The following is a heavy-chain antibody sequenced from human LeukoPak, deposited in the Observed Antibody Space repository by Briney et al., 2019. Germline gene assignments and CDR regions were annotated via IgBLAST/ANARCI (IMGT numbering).Heavy chain of an antibody. CDR1: GGSISSYY. J-gene: IGHJ5*02. D-gene: IGHD6-13*01. Sequence: SETLSLTCTVSGGSISSYYWSWIRQPPGKGLEWIGYIYYSGSTNYNPSLKSRVTISVDTSKNRFSLKLSSVTAADTAVYYCARGSSSWYSRGFWFDPWGQGTLVTVSS. CDR2: IYYSGST. V-gene: IGHV4-59*01. CDR3: ARGSSSWYSRGFWFDP.